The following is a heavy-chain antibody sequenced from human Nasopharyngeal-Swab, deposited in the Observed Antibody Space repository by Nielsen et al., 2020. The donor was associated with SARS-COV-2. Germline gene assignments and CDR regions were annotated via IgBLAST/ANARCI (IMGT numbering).Heavy chain of an antibody. CDR1: GSSISSGYY. V-gene: IGHV4-38-2*02. CDR3: ARELSNTPKYNWFDP. Sequence: SETLSLTCTVSGSSISSGYYWAWIRHPPGKGLELIGCIVHGWSTYYTPSLESRVTISVYTSNNHFSLKLTSVTAADTAVYYCARELSNTPKYNWFDPWGQGTLVTVSS. D-gene: IGHD5-18*01. CDR2: IVHGWST. J-gene: IGHJ5*02.